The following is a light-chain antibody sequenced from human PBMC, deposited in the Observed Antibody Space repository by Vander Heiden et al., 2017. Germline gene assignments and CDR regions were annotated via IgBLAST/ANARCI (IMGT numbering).Light chain of an antibody. CDR2: GNS. J-gene: IGLJ1*01. CDR1: SSNIGAGYD. Sequence: QPALPPPPSVSGAPGQRVTISCTGSSSNIGAGYDVHWYQQLPGTAPKLLIYGNSNRPSGVPDRFSGSKAGTSASLAITGLQAEDEADYCCQSYDSSLGGSVFGTGTKVTVL. V-gene: IGLV1-40*01. CDR3: QSYDSSLGGSV.